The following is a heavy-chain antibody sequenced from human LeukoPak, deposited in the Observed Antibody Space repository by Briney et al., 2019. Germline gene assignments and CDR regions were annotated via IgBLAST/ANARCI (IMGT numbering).Heavy chain of an antibody. Sequence: SETLSLTCAVYGGSFSGYYWSWIRQPPGKGLEWIGEINHSGSTNYNPSFKSRVTISVDTFKNQFSLKLSSVTAADTAVYYCARVHSSSWYKGYNWFDPWGQGTLVTVSS. CDR1: GGSFSGYY. CDR2: INHSGST. J-gene: IGHJ5*02. V-gene: IGHV4-34*01. D-gene: IGHD6-13*01. CDR3: ARVHSSSWYKGYNWFDP.